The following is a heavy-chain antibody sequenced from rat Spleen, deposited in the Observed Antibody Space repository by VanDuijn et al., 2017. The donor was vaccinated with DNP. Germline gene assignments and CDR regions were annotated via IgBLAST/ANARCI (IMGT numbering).Heavy chain of an antibody. V-gene: IGHV2-15*01. Sequence: QVQLKESGPGLVQPSQTLSLTCTVSGFSLTSYTVSWVRQPPGKGLEWMGVIWSDGGTDYNSAIKSRLSIRRDTSRNQVFLEMDGLQTEDTAMYFCARSDNIGTTGWFAYWGQGTLVTVSS. J-gene: IGHJ3*01. CDR2: IWSDGGT. CDR3: ARSDNIGTTGWFAY. D-gene: IGHD1-5*01. CDR1: GFSLTSYT.